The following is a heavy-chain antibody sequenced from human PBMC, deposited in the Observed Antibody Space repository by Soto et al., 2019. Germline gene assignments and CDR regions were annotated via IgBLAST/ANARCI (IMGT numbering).Heavy chain of an antibody. CDR3: ARDRAAVAGRYYYGMDV. CDR1: GGTFSSYA. V-gene: IGHV1-69*13. CDR2: IIPIFGTA. J-gene: IGHJ6*02. D-gene: IGHD6-19*01. Sequence: VASVKVSCKASGGTFSSYAISWVRQAPGQGLEWMGGIIPIFGTANYAQKFQGRVTITADESTSTAYMELSSLRSEDTAVYYCARDRAAVAGRYYYGMDVWGQGTTVTVSS.